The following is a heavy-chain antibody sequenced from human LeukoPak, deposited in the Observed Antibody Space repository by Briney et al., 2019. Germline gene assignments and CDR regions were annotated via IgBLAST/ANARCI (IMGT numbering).Heavy chain of an antibody. CDR3: ARGCSGGSCYLIDY. Sequence: ASVKVSCKASGYTFASYDINWVRQATGQGLEWMAMINPSGGSTTFAQKLQGRVTMTRDTSTSTVYMELSSLRSEDTAVYYCARGCSGGSCYLIDYWGQGTLVTVSS. CDR2: INPSGGST. D-gene: IGHD2-15*01. CDR1: GYTFASYD. J-gene: IGHJ4*02. V-gene: IGHV1-46*04.